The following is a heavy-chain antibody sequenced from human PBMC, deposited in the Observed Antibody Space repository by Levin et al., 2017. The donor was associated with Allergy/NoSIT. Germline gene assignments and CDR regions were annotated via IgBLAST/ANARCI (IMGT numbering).Heavy chain of an antibody. CDR1: GYTFTSYY. Sequence: GESLKISCKASGYTFTSYYMHWVRQAPGQGLEWMGIINPSGGSTSYAQKFQGRVTMTRDTSTSTVYMELSSLRSEDTAVYYCARGPAAWVDYWGQGTLVTVSS. J-gene: IGHJ4*02. CDR3: ARGPAAWVDY. CDR2: INPSGGST. V-gene: IGHV1-46*01. D-gene: IGHD6-13*01.